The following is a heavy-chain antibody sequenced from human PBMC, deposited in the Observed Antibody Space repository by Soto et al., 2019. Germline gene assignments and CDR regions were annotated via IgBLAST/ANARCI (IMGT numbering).Heavy chain of an antibody. V-gene: IGHV3-30*18. CDR2: ISYDGSNK. D-gene: IGHD3-3*01. J-gene: IGHJ4*02. CDR1: GFTFSGYG. Sequence: HPGGSLRLSCAASGFTFSGYGMHWVRQAPGKGLEWVAVISYDGSNKYYADSVKGRFTISRDNSKNTLYLQMNSLRAEDTAVYYCAKDYDFWPKYYFDYWGQGTLVTVSS. CDR3: AKDYDFWPKYYFDY.